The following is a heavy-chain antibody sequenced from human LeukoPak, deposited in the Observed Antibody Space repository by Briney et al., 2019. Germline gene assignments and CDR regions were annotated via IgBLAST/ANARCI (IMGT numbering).Heavy chain of an antibody. Sequence: PVGSLRLSCAASGFTFSSYSMNWVRQAPGKGLEWVSYISTSSTTIYYADSVKGRFTISRDNAKNSLYLQMNSLRAEDTAVYYCARDHDFWSGSDTFDIWGQGTMVTVSS. D-gene: IGHD3-3*01. CDR1: GFTFSSYS. CDR3: ARDHDFWSGSDTFDI. CDR2: ISTSSTTI. J-gene: IGHJ3*02. V-gene: IGHV3-48*01.